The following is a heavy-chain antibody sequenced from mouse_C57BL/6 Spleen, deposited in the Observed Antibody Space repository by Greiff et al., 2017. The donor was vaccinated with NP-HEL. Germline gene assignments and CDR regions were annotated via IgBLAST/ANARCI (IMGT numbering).Heavy chain of an antibody. D-gene: IGHD1-1*01. CDR1: GYTFTDYN. V-gene: IGHV1-22*01. Sequence: EVQLQQSGPELVKPGASVKMSCKASGYTFTDYNMHWVKQSHGKSLEWIGFINPNNGGTSYNQKFKGKATLTVNKSSSTAYMELRSLTSEDSAVYYCARYYYGSSYGYAMDYWGQGTSVTVSS. CDR3: ARYYYGSSYGYAMDY. J-gene: IGHJ4*01. CDR2: INPNNGGT.